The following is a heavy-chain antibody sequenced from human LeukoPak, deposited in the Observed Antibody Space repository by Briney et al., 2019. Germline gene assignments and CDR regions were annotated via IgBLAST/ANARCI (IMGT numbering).Heavy chain of an antibody. V-gene: IGHV1-18*01. CDR3: ARVPGYSSSWYLSFYYYYGMDV. CDR1: GYTFTSYG. CDR2: ISAYNGNT. D-gene: IGHD6-13*01. Sequence: GASVKVSCKASGYTFTSYGISWVRQAPGQGLEWMGWISAYNGNTNYAQKLQGRVTMTTDTSTSTAYMELRSLRSDDTAVYYCARVPGYSSSWYLSFYYYYGMDVWGQGTTVTVSS. J-gene: IGHJ6*02.